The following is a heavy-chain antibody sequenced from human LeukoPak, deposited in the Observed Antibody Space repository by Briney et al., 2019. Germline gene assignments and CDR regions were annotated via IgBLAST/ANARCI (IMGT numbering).Heavy chain of an antibody. CDR1: GGSISSYY. D-gene: IGHD6-6*01. J-gene: IGHJ6*03. Sequence: SETLSLTCTVSGGSISSYYWSWIRQPPGKGLEWIGYIYYSGSTNYNPSLKSRVTISVDTSKNQFSLKLSSVTAADTAVYYCARDKGQSGSSGIYESYMDVWGPGTTVIVSS. CDR2: IYYSGST. V-gene: IGHV4-59*01. CDR3: ARDKGQSGSSGIYESYMDV.